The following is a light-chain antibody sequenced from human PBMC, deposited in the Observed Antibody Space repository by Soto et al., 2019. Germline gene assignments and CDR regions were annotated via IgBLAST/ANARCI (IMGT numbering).Light chain of an antibody. J-gene: IGLJ1*01. Sequence: QSALTQPASVSGSPGQSITISCTGTSGDIDSYNRVSWSQQHPGKAPKLIIYEVTDRPSGVSNRFSGSKSGNKASLTISGLQAEDEAEYYCSSYKNFNTRACVFGTGTKLTVL. CDR2: EVT. CDR3: SSYKNFNTRACV. CDR1: SGDIDSYNR. V-gene: IGLV2-14*01.